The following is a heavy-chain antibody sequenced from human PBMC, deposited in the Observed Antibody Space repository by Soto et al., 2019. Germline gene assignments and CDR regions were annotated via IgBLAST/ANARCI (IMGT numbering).Heavy chain of an antibody. CDR3: ARRDSGGFYRFFDS. CDR1: GGSLSTNP. Sequence: SGKVSFKSCGGSLSTNPVSWVRQAPGQGLEWMGGTGSGTGPGNHAQKFHGRLTVTADKSTSTVYMELTNPSSEDTAVYYCARRDSGGFYRFFDSWGQGTLVTVSS. J-gene: IGHJ4*02. V-gene: IGHV1-69*06. CDR2: TGSGTGPG. D-gene: IGHD2-15*01.